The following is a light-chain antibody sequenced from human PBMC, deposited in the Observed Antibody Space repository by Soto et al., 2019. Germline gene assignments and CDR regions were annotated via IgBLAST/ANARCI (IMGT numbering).Light chain of an antibody. CDR2: KAS. Sequence: DIQMTQSPSTLSGSVGDRVTITCRASQTISSWLAWYQQKPGKAPKLLIYKASTLKGGVPSRFSGSGSGTEFTLTISSLQPDDFATYYCQHYNSYSAAFGQGTKVELK. CDR1: QTISSW. J-gene: IGKJ1*01. V-gene: IGKV1-5*03. CDR3: QHYNSYSAA.